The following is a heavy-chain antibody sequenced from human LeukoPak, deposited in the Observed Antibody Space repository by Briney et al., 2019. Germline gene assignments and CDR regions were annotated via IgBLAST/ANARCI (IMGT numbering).Heavy chain of an antibody. CDR3: ARDLAYSRLDY. D-gene: IGHD5-18*01. CDR2: INPDGNKK. J-gene: IGHJ4*02. CDR1: GLTFSSSW. Sequence: GGSLRLSCAVSGLTFSSSWMDWVRQAPGKGLEWVASINPDGNKKYSADSVKGRFTISKDNAENSLYLQMNSLRVEDTAFYYCARDLAYSRLDYWGQGMLVTVSS. V-gene: IGHV3-7*01.